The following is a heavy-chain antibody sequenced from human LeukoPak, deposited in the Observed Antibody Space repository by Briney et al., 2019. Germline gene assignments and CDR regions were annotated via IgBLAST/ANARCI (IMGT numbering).Heavy chain of an antibody. V-gene: IGHV3-33*06. J-gene: IGHJ4*02. D-gene: IGHD2-2*01. CDR3: AKTIWTLIVVVPAAVDFDY. CDR2: IWYDGSNK. Sequence: GRSLRLSCAASGFTFSSYGMHWVRQAPGKGLEWVAVIWYDGSNKYYADSVKGRFTISRDNSKNTLYLQMNSLRAEDTAVYYCAKTIWTLIVVVPAAVDFDYWGQGTLVTVSS. CDR1: GFTFSSYG.